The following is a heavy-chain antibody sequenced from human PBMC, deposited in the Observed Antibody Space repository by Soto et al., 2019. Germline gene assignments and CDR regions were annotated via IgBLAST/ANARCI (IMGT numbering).Heavy chain of an antibody. Sequence: QVQLQESGPGLVKPSETLSLTCTVSGGSVSSGSYYWSWIRQPPGKGLEWIGYIYYSGSTNYNPPLKSRVTISVDTSKNQFSLKLSSVTAADTAVYYCARDHIVVVTAIHGYYYYGMDVWGQGTTVTVSS. V-gene: IGHV4-61*01. J-gene: IGHJ6*02. CDR1: GGSVSSGSYY. D-gene: IGHD2-21*02. CDR2: IYYSGST. CDR3: ARDHIVVVTAIHGYYYYGMDV.